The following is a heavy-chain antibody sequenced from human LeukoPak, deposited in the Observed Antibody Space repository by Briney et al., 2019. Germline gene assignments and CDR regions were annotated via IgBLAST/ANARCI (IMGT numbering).Heavy chain of an antibody. D-gene: IGHD3-10*01. CDR3: TRGGGSGSYYKSHF. CDR1: GFTFSTYD. CDR2: ISSSGSYV. V-gene: IGHV3-21*01. Sequence: AGPLTLSCAASGFTFSTYDMNWVRQAPGKGLEWVSSISSSGSYVYYADSVKGRFTISRDSAKNSLYLQMNRLRAEDTAVYDCTRGGGSGSYYKSHFWGQGTLVTVSS. J-gene: IGHJ4*02.